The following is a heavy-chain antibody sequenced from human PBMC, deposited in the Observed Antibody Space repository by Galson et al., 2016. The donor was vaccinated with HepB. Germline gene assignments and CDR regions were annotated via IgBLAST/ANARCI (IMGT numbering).Heavy chain of an antibody. CDR2: IKEDGDEI. Sequence: SLRLSCAASGFTFSNYWMSWVRQAPRKGPEWVANIKEDGDEIYYADSVKGRFTISRDNAQNSLYLQMNRLRAEDTAVYFCARVAPIRMVGPLWFGESPGRYSFDPWGQGTLVTVSS. J-gene: IGHJ5*02. D-gene: IGHD3-10*01. V-gene: IGHV3-7*03. CDR1: GFTFSNYW. CDR3: ARVAPIRMVGPLWFGESPGRYSFDP.